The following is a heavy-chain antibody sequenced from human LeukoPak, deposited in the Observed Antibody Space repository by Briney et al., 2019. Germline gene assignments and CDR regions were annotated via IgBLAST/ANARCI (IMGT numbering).Heavy chain of an antibody. CDR1: GYTFTSYG. CDR3: ARDPQSPGKYYFDY. CDR2: ISAYNGNT. D-gene: IGHD3-10*01. J-gene: IGHJ4*02. V-gene: IGHV1-18*01. Sequence: ASVKVSCKASGYTFTSYGTSWVRQAPGQGLEWMGWISAYNGNTNYAQKLQGRVTMTTDTSTSTAYMELRSLRSDDTAVYYCARDPQSPGKYYFDYWGQGTLVTISS.